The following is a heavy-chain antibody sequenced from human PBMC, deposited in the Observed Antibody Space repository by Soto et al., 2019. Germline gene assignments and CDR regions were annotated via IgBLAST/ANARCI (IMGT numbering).Heavy chain of an antibody. V-gene: IGHV1-2*02. J-gene: IGHJ5*02. CDR1: GDTFTDSS. CDR3: ARDLGGYDLYGPDT. Sequence: ASVKVSCKTSGDTFTDSSMHWVRQAPGQGLEWMGWINLNSGDTNYAEKFRGRVTMTRDTSIITAYMELTRLKSDDTAVYYCARDLGGYDLYGPDTWGQGTLVTVSS. D-gene: IGHD5-12*01. CDR2: INLNSGDT.